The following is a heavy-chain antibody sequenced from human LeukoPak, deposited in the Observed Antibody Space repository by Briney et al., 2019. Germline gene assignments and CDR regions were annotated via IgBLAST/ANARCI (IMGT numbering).Heavy chain of an antibody. Sequence: GGSLRLSCEASGFTFSSYGVHWVRQAPGKGLEWVAFISYDSYNKYYADSVKGRFTISRDNSKNTLYLQMNSLRAEDTALYYCAKGFYGDYVGWINPWGQGTLVTVSS. D-gene: IGHD4-17*01. CDR3: AKGFYGDYVGWINP. CDR2: ISYDSYNK. CDR1: GFTFSSYG. J-gene: IGHJ5*02. V-gene: IGHV3-30*18.